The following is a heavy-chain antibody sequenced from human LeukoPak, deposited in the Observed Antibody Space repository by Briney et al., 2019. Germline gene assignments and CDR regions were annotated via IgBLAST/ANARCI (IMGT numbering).Heavy chain of an antibody. V-gene: IGHV3-23*01. CDR1: GFTFSSYA. Sequence: GGSLRLSCAASGFTFSSYAMSWVRQAPGKGLEWVSAISGNGGSTYYADSVKGRFTISRDNSKNTLYLQMNSLRAEDTAVYYCAKDPIVVVPAAHDYWGQGTLVTVSS. D-gene: IGHD2-2*01. CDR3: AKDPIVVVPAAHDY. J-gene: IGHJ4*02. CDR2: ISGNGGST.